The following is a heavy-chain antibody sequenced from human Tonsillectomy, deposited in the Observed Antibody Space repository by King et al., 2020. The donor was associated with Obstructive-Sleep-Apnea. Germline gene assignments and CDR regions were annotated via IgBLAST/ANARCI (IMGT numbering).Heavy chain of an antibody. CDR3: ARPGTKYYYYDMDV. CDR1: GFTFRSYA. J-gene: IGHJ6*02. V-gene: IGHV3-30*04. Sequence: QLVQSGGGVVQPGRSLRLSCAASGFTFRSYAMHWVRQAPGKGLDGVAVISYDGRNKYYAASGQGRFTISRDNSKNTLYLQVNSLRVEDTAMYYCARPGTKYYYYDMDVWGQGTTVTVSS. CDR2: ISYDGRNK. D-gene: IGHD2-8*01.